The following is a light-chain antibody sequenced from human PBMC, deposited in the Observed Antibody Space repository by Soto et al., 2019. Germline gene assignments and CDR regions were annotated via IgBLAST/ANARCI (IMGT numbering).Light chain of an antibody. Sequence: DIQMTQSPSTLSASVGDRVTITCRASQSINIWMGWLQQKPGKAPKVLIQKASNLENGVPSRFSGSGSGTDFTLTITSLQPDDFATYVGQHYSSHPVTGGGGTKVEIK. CDR2: KAS. V-gene: IGKV1-5*03. CDR3: QHYSSHPVT. J-gene: IGKJ4*01. CDR1: QSINIW.